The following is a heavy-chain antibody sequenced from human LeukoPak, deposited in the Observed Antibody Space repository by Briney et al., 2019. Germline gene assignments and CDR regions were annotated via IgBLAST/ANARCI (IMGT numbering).Heavy chain of an antibody. D-gene: IGHD2-8*01. Sequence: GGSLRLSCAASGFTFSTYSMNWVRQAPGRGLEWVSYISGSSSSTKYADSVKGRFTISRDNAKKTLYLQMNSLRVEDTAVYYCVDLNAPLWGQGTLVTVSS. V-gene: IGHV3-48*04. CDR2: ISGSSSST. J-gene: IGHJ4*02. CDR3: VDLNAPL. CDR1: GFTFSTYS.